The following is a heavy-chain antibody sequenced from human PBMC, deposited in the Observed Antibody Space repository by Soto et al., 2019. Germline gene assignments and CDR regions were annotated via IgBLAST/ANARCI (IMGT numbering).Heavy chain of an antibody. V-gene: IGHV1-69*04. D-gene: IGHD3-10*01. CDR2: IIPILGIA. J-gene: IGHJ6*03. CDR1: GGTFSSYT. Sequence: ASVKVSCKASGGTFSSYTISWVRQAPGQGLEWMGRIIPILGIANYAQKFQGRVTITADKSTSTAYMELSSLRSEDTAVYYCARDRIEWFGEFDYYYMHVWGKGTTVTVSS. CDR3: ARDRIEWFGEFDYYYMHV.